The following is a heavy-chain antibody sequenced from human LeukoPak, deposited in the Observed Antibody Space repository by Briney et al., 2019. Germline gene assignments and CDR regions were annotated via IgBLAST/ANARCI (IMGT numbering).Heavy chain of an antibody. Sequence: PGGSLRLSCAASGFGFSSYTMNWVRQAPGKGLEWVSSISSSNSYIHYADSVKGRFTVSRDNAKNSLYLQMDSLRAEDTAVYYCVRDLSWSSDYWGQGTLVTVSS. CDR2: ISSSNSYI. V-gene: IGHV3-21*01. D-gene: IGHD3-3*01. J-gene: IGHJ4*02. CDR1: GFGFSSYT. CDR3: VRDLSWSSDY.